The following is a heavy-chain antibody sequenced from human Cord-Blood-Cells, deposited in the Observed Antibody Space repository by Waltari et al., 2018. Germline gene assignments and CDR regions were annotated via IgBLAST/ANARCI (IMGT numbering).Heavy chain of an antibody. J-gene: IGHJ3*02. CDR1: GYTFTSYD. CDR3: ARRYYDFWSGYYDAFDI. D-gene: IGHD3-3*01. CDR2: MNPNSGNT. Sequence: QVQLVQSGAEVKKPGASVKVSCKASGYTFTSYDINWVRPATGQGLEWMGWMNPNSGNTGYAQKFQGRVTMTRNTSISTAYMELSSLRSEDTAVYYCARRYYDFWSGYYDAFDIWGQGTMVTVSS. V-gene: IGHV1-8*01.